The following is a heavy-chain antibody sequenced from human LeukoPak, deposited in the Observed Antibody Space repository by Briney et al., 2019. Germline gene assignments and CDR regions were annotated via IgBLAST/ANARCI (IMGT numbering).Heavy chain of an antibody. CDR3: TTDGVGVEGATYDN. CDR2: IRSKAYGGTT. CDR1: GFTFGDYA. D-gene: IGHD1-26*01. Sequence: GGSLRLSCTASGFTFGDYAMSWVRQAPGKGLEWVGFIRSKAYGGTTEYAASVKGRFTISRDDSKNTLYLQMNSLKTEDTAVYYCTTDGVGVEGATYDNWGQGTLVSVSS. V-gene: IGHV3-49*04. J-gene: IGHJ4*02.